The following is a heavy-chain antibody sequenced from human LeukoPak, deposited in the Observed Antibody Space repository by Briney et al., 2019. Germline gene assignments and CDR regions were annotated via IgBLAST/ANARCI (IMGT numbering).Heavy chain of an antibody. CDR2: IWYDGSNK. V-gene: IGHV3-33*01. CDR3: ARDIAAAGSRYYYYGMDV. Sequence: GRSLRLSCAASGFTFSSYGMHWVRQAPGKGPEWVSVIWYDGSNKYYADSVKGRFTISRDNSKNTLYLQMNSLRAEDTAVYYCARDIAAAGSRYYYYGMDVWGQGTTVTVSS. D-gene: IGHD6-13*01. CDR1: GFTFSSYG. J-gene: IGHJ6*02.